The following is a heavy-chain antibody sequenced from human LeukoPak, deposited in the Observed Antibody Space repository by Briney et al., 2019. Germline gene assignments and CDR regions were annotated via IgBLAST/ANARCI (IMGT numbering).Heavy chain of an antibody. D-gene: IGHD4-17*01. Sequence: ASVKVSCKPSVGSFSTFIITWVRPAPAQGVECMGGIIPLLGTGDYAQKFQGRVTMTTDESTNTAYMELSRLTSEDTAIYYCAKSTGTGAFDVWGQGTTVAVSS. CDR1: VGSFSTFI. CDR2: IIPLLGTG. J-gene: IGHJ3*01. V-gene: IGHV1-69*16. CDR3: AKSTGTGAFDV.